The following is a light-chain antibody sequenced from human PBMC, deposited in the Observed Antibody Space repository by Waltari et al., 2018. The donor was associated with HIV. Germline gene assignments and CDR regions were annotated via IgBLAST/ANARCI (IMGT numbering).Light chain of an antibody. Sequence: IQMTQSPSSLSASAGDSVTITCRASQDISNYLNWYQQKPRKAPKVLIYDVSNLKTGVPSRFSGSGSGTDFTFAISSLQSEDIATYYCQQSDNLPYTFGQGTKLEIK. CDR1: QDISNY. J-gene: IGKJ2*01. CDR2: DVS. CDR3: QQSDNLPYT. V-gene: IGKV1-33*01.